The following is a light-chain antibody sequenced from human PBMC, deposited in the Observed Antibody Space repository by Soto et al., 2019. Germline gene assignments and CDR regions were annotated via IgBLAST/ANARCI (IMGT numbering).Light chain of an antibody. V-gene: IGLV2-11*01. CDR1: SSDVGGYNY. J-gene: IGLJ1*01. Sequence: QSVLTQPRSVSGSPGQSVTISCTGTSSDVGGYNYVSWYQQHPGKAPKLMIYDVSKRPSGVPDRFSGSKSGNTASLTISGLQAEDDADYYCCSYAGSFWVFGTGTKVTVL. CDR3: CSYAGSFWV. CDR2: DVS.